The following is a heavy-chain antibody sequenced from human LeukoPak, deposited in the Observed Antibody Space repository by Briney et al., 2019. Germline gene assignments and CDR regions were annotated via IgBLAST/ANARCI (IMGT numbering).Heavy chain of an antibody. CDR3: ARGLTYYYDSSGYYYFDY. Sequence: SETLSLTCSVSGASFSSITYYGSWIRQPPGKGLEWIGYIYCSGSTNYNPSLKSRVTISVDTSKNQFSLKLSSVTAADTAVYYCARGLTYYYDSSGYYYFDYWGQGTLVTVSS. V-gene: IGHV4-61*01. CDR1: GASFSSITYY. D-gene: IGHD3-22*01. J-gene: IGHJ4*02. CDR2: IYCSGST.